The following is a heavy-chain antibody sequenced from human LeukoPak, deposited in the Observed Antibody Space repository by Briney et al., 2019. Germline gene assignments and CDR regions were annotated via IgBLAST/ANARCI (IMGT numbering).Heavy chain of an antibody. J-gene: IGHJ4*02. V-gene: IGHV3-21*01. CDR3: TSEGIAAAGDYFDY. CDR1: GFTFSSYS. CDR2: ISSSSSYI. D-gene: IGHD6-13*01. Sequence: GGSLRLSCAASGFTFSSYSMNWVRQAPGKGLEWVSSISSSSSYIYYADSVKGRFTISRDNARNSLYLQMNSLRAEDTAVYYCTSEGIAAAGDYFDYWGQGTLVTVSS.